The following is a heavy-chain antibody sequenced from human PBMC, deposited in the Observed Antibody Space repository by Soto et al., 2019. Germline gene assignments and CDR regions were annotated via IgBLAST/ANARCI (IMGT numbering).Heavy chain of an antibody. V-gene: IGHV3-74*01. Sequence: PGGSLRLSCAASGFTFSSYWMHWVRQAPGKGLVWVSRINSDGSSTSYADSVKGRVTISRDNSRNTLYLQMNSLRADDTAVYYCAKDPKAGPPYYFDYWGQGSLVTVSS. CDR3: AKDPKAGPPYYFDY. CDR1: GFTFSSYW. D-gene: IGHD6-13*01. J-gene: IGHJ4*02. CDR2: INSDGSST.